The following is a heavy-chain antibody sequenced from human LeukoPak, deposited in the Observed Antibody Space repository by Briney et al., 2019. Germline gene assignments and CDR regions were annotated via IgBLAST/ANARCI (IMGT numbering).Heavy chain of an antibody. CDR2: IKSDGSSA. CDR3: ARRSGTYHFDY. Sequence: GGSLRLSCAASGFTFSSLWMHWVRQAPGKGLVCVSRIKSDGSSASYADSVKGRFTISRDNAKNTLYLQMNSLRVEDTAVYYCARRSGTYHFDYWGQGTLVTVSS. V-gene: IGHV3-74*01. CDR1: GFTFSSLW. D-gene: IGHD1-26*01. J-gene: IGHJ4*02.